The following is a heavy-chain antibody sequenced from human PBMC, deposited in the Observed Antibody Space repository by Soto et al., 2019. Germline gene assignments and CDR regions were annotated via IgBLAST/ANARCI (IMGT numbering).Heavy chain of an antibody. CDR1: GYTFTGYY. Sequence: SVKVSCKASGYTFTGYYMHWVRQAPGQGLEWMGWINPNSGGTNYAQKFQGWVTMTRDTSISTAYMELSRLRSDDTAVYYCARVIGYGDYWYFDLWGRGTLVTVSS. D-gene: IGHD4-17*01. CDR2: INPNSGGT. CDR3: ARVIGYGDYWYFDL. J-gene: IGHJ2*01. V-gene: IGHV1-2*04.